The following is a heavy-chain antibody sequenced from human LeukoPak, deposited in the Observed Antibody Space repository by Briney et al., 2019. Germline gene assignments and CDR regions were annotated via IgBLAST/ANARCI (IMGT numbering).Heavy chain of an antibody. D-gene: IGHD1-26*01. Sequence: GGSLRLSCAASGFTFSSYAMSWVRQAPGKGLEWVSYISSSSSTIYYADSVEGRFTVSRDNSKNTLYLQMNSLRAEDTAVYYCAKDRVGATLYFDCWGQGTLVTVSS. CDR2: ISSSSSTI. J-gene: IGHJ4*02. CDR3: AKDRVGATLYFDC. V-gene: IGHV3-23*01. CDR1: GFTFSSYA.